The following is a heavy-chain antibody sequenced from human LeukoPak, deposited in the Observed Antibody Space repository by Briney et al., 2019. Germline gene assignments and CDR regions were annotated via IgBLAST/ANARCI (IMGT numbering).Heavy chain of an antibody. Sequence: GASVKVSCKASGYTFSKYGISWVRQAPGQGLEWMGWISTYNGNTHYAHKLQGRVTVTTDTSTTTAYMELRRLRSEDTAVYYCARDFVGGYSGYDNNWFDPWGQGTLVTVSS. J-gene: IGHJ5*02. D-gene: IGHD5-12*01. V-gene: IGHV1-18*01. CDR1: GYTFSKYG. CDR3: ARDFVGGYSGYDNNWFDP. CDR2: ISTYNGNT.